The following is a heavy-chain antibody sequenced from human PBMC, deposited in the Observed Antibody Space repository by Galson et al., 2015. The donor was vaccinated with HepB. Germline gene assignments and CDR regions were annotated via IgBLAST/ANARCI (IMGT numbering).Heavy chain of an antibody. J-gene: IGHJ4*02. D-gene: IGHD3-22*01. CDR2: ISDSGRTT. CDR1: GFTFSTYD. Sequence: SLRLSCAGSGFTFSTYDMNWVRQAPGKGPEWVSYISDSGRTTYSADSVKGRFTVSRDNAKNSLYLQMKSLRAEDTAVYYCKARRGYYDSGDYSLVDYWGQGTLVTVSS. CDR3: KARRGYYDSGDYSLVDY. V-gene: IGHV3-48*03.